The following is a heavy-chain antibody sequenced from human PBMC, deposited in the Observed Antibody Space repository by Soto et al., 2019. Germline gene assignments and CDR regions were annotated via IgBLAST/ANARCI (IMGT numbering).Heavy chain of an antibody. V-gene: IGHV3-53*01. Sequence: GGSLRLSCAASGFTVSSNYMSWVRQAPGRGLEWVSVIYSGSSTYYADSVKGRFTISRDNSKNTLYLQMSSLRAEDTAVYYCARTRIVGAIPYYFDYWGQGTLVTVSS. J-gene: IGHJ4*02. CDR1: GFTVSSNY. CDR2: IYSGSST. CDR3: ARTRIVGAIPYYFDY. D-gene: IGHD1-26*01.